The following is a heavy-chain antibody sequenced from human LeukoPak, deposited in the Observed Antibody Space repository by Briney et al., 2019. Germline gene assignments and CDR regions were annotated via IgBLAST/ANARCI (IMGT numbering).Heavy chain of an antibody. Sequence: GASVKVSCKASGYTFTSYGITWVRQAPGQGLEWMGWISAYNGNTNYAQKFQGRVTMTTDTSTSTAYMELRSLRSDDTAVYYCARDPGISMVGGASYYFDYWGQGMLVPVSS. J-gene: IGHJ4*02. CDR3: ARDPGISMVGGASYYFDY. D-gene: IGHD3-10*01. CDR1: GYTFTSYG. CDR2: ISAYNGNT. V-gene: IGHV1-18*01.